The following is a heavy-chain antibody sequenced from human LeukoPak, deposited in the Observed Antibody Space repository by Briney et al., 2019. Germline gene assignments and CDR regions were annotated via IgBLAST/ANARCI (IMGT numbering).Heavy chain of an antibody. Sequence: PSGTLSLTCAVSGGSISSSNWWSWVRRPPGKGLEWIGEIYHSGSTNYNPSLTSRVTISVDKSKNQFSLKLSSVTAADTAVYYCARVMARYSSGWNFYYRYMDVWGKGATVTVSS. V-gene: IGHV4-4*02. J-gene: IGHJ6*03. CDR3: ARVMARYSSGWNFYYRYMDV. CDR2: IYHSGST. CDR1: GGSISSSNW. D-gene: IGHD6-19*01.